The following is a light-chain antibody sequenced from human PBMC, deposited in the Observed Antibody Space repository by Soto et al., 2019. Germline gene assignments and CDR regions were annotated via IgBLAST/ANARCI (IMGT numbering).Light chain of an antibody. Sequence: DIQMTQSPSSLSASVGDRITITCRASETIHTYLNWFQKKPGKAPNLLIYGTSTLQRGVTSRFSGSGSGTDFTLTITSLQPDDFATYYCQQTYSTLVTFGQGTKV. CDR3: QQTYSTLVT. V-gene: IGKV1-39*01. CDR1: ETIHTY. CDR2: GTS. J-gene: IGKJ1*01.